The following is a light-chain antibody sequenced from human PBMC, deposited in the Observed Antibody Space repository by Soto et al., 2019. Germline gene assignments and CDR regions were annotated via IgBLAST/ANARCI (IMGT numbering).Light chain of an antibody. CDR3: QQSYSTPPFT. CDR2: AAS. CDR1: QSISSY. V-gene: IGKV1-39*01. Sequence: DIQMTQSPSSLSASVGDRVTITCRASQSISSYLNWYQQKPGKAPKLLIYAASSLQSGVPSRFSGSGSGTDFTLTISSPQPEDFATDYCQQSYSTPPFTFGPGTKVDIK. J-gene: IGKJ3*01.